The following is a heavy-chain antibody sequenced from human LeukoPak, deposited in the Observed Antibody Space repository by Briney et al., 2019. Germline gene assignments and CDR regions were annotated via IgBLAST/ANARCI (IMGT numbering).Heavy chain of an antibody. D-gene: IGHD3-10*01. CDR2: LSGSGGGT. CDR1: GITLSNYG. CDR3: AKRGVVIRVFLVGFHKEAYYFDS. Sequence: GGSLRLSCAVSGITLSNYGMSWVRQAPGKGPEWVAGLSGSGGGTNYADSVQGRFTISRDNPKNTLYLQMNSLRAEDTAVYFCAKRGVVIRVFLVGFHKEAYYFDSWGQGALVTVSS. V-gene: IGHV3-23*01. J-gene: IGHJ4*02.